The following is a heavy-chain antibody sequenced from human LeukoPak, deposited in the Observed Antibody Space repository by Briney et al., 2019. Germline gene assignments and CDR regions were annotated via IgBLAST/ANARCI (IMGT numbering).Heavy chain of an antibody. CDR2: ISSAGNYI. CDR1: GFTFSSYG. D-gene: IGHD3-3*01. CDR3: ARTVEEWLYGGFDI. J-gene: IGHJ3*02. V-gene: IGHV3-21*06. Sequence: GGSLRLSCAASGFTFSSYGMNWVRQAPGKGLEWVSSISSAGNYIYYADSVKDRFTISRDNAKNSLYLQINSLRAEDTALYYCARTVEEWLYGGFDIWGQGTLVTVSS.